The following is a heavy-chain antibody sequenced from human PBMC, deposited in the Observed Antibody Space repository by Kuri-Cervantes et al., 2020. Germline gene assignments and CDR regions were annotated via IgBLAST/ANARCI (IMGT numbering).Heavy chain of an antibody. D-gene: IGHD3-10*01. V-gene: IGHV4-59*01. J-gene: IGHJ4*02. CDR3: ARGWTMVRGVIIQTYDY. Sequence: SETLSLTCTVSGGSISSYYWSWIRQPPGKGLEWIGYIYYSGSTNYNPSLKSRVTISVDTSKNQFSLKLSSVTAADTAVYYCARGWTMVRGVIIQTYDYWGQGTLVTVSS. CDR1: GGSISSYY. CDR2: IYYSGST.